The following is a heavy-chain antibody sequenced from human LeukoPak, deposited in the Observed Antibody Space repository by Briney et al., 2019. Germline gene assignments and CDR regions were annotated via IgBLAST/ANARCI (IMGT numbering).Heavy chain of an antibody. CDR3: ASVKFYGDYPFFQH. CDR1: GYTFTSYG. Sequence: ASVKVSCKASGYTFTSYGISWVRQAPGQGLEWMGWISAYNGNTNYAQKLQGRVTMTTDTSTSTAYMELRSLRSDDTAVYYCASVKFYGDYPFFQHWGQGTLVTVSS. J-gene: IGHJ1*01. CDR2: ISAYNGNT. V-gene: IGHV1-18*01. D-gene: IGHD4-17*01.